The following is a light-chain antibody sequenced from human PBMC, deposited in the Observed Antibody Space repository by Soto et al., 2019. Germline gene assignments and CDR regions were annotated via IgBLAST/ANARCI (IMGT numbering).Light chain of an antibody. Sequence: DIQMTQSPSSLSASVGDRVTSTCRASQGIGNNLGWYQQKPGKAPKRLIYAASSLQSGVPSRFSGIGSGTEFTLTISSLQPEDCATYCVLQHNGYPHTFGQGPKLEIK. V-gene: IGKV1-17*01. CDR2: AAS. CDR3: LQHNGYPHT. J-gene: IGKJ2*01. CDR1: QGIGNN.